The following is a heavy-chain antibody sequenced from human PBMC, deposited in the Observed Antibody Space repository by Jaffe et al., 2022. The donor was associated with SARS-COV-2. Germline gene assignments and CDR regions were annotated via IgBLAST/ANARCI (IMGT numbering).Heavy chain of an antibody. CDR2: ISGSGGST. CDR3: AKGWDSSGWYGGAFDI. J-gene: IGHJ3*02. D-gene: IGHD6-19*01. V-gene: IGHV3-23*01. Sequence: EVQLLESGGGLVQPGGSLRLSCAASGFTFSSYAMSWVRQAPGKGLEWVSAISGSGGSTYYADSVKGRFTISRDNSKNTLYLQMNSLRAEDTAVYYCAKGWDSSGWYGGAFDIWGQGTMVTVSS. CDR1: GFTFSSYA.